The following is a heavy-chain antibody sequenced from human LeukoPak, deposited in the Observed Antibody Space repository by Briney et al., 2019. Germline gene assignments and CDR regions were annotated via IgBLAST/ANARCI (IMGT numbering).Heavy chain of an antibody. CDR1: GFTFSSYS. D-gene: IGHD2-2*01. V-gene: IGHV3-48*01. CDR2: ISSSSSTI. CDR3: ARVSGLCSSTSCYAYFDY. Sequence: QSGGSLRLSCAASGFTFSSYSMNWVRQAPGKGLEWVSYISSSSSTIYYADSVKGRFTISRDNAKNSLYLQMNSLRAEDTAVYYCARVSGLCSSTSCYAYFDYWGQGTLVTVSS. J-gene: IGHJ4*02.